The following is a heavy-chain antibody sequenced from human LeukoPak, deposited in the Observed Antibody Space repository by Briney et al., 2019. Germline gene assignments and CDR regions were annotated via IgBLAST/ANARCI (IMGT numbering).Heavy chain of an antibody. CDR2: ISYDGSNK. D-gene: IGHD3-22*01. V-gene: IGHV3-30*18. J-gene: IGHJ4*03. CDR1: GFTFSSYG. Sequence: GGSLRLSCAASGFTFSSYGIHWVRQAPGKGLEWVAVISYDGSNKYYADSVKGRFTISRDNSKNTLFLQMNSLRAEDTAVYYCAKDPRRYNDDSSGYRVYYFDYWGQGTMVTVSS. CDR3: AKDPRRYNDDSSGYRVYYFDY.